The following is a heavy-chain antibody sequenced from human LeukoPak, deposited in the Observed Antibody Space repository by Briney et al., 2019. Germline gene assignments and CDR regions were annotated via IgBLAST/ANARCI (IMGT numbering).Heavy chain of an antibody. D-gene: IGHD6-6*01. CDR1: GFTFSSYW. V-gene: IGHV3-7*05. CDR2: IKQGGSEK. J-gene: IGHJ4*02. CDR3: ARDFSYIAARPDY. Sequence: GGSLRLSCAASGFTFSSYWMSWVRQAPGKGLEWVANIKQGGSEKYYVDSVKGRFTISRDNAKNSLYLQMNSLRAEDTAVYYCARDFSYIAARPDYWGQGTLVTVSS.